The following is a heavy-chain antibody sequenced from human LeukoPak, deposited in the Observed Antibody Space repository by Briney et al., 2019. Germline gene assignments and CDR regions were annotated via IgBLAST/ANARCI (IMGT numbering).Heavy chain of an antibody. CDR3: ARPLLGYCSGGSCYAFDI. J-gene: IGHJ3*02. Sequence: GGSLRRSCAASGFTFSSYSMNWVRQAPGKGLEWVSSISSSSSYIYYADSVKGRFTISRDNAKNSLYLQMNSLRAEDTAVYYCARPLLGYCSGGSCYAFDIWGQGTMVTVSS. CDR2: ISSSSSYI. CDR1: GFTFSSYS. D-gene: IGHD2-15*01. V-gene: IGHV3-21*01.